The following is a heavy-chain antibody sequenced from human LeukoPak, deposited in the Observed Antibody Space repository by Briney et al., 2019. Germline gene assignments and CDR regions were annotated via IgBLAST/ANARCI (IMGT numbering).Heavy chain of an antibody. CDR3: AKDRDDSSGYWPLGDI. D-gene: IGHD3-22*01. CDR2: ISGSGGST. J-gene: IGHJ4*02. V-gene: IGHV3-23*01. CDR1: GFTFSSYA. Sequence: PGGSLRLSCAASGFTFSSYAMSWVRQAPGKGLEWVSAISGSGGSTYYADSVKGRFTISRDNSKNTLYLQMNSLRAEDTAVYYCAKDRDDSSGYWPLGDIWGQGTLVTVSS.